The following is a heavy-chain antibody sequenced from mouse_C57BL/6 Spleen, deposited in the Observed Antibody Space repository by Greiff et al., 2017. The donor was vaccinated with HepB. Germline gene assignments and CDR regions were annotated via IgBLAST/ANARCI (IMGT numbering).Heavy chain of an antibody. CDR2: IYPGDGDT. CDR3: ARSRGDDGYYNYYAMDY. Sequence: QVHLQQSGPELVKPGASVKISCKASGYAFSSSWMNWVKQRPGKGLEWIGRIYPGDGDTNYNGKFKGKATLTADKSSSTAYMQLSSLTSEDSAVYFCARSRGDDGYYNYYAMDYWGQGTSVTVSS. D-gene: IGHD2-3*01. V-gene: IGHV1-82*01. CDR1: GYAFSSSW. J-gene: IGHJ4*01.